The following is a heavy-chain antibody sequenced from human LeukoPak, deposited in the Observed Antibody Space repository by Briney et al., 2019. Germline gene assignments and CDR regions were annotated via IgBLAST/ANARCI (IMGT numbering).Heavy chain of an antibody. CDR3: ARGYYDFWSGSHDFDY. CDR2: ISAYNGNT. CDR1: GYTFTSYG. Sequence: ASVKVSCKASGYTFTSYGISWVRQAPGQGLEWMGWISAYNGNTNYAQKLQGRVTMTTDTSTSTAYMELRSLRSDDTAVYYCARGYYDFWSGSHDFDYWGQGTLVTVSS. V-gene: IGHV1-18*01. J-gene: IGHJ4*02. D-gene: IGHD3-3*01.